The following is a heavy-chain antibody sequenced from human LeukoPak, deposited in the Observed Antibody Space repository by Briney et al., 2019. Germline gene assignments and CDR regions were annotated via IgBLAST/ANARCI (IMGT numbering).Heavy chain of an antibody. CDR1: GYTFTSYY. Sequence: ASVKVSCKASGYTFTSYYVHWVRQAPGQGLEWMGIINPSGGSTSYAQKFQGRVTMTRDTSTSTVYMELSSLRSEDTAVYYCARESREYYFDYWGQGTLVTVSS. V-gene: IGHV1-46*01. CDR3: ARESREYYFDY. J-gene: IGHJ4*02. CDR2: INPSGGST.